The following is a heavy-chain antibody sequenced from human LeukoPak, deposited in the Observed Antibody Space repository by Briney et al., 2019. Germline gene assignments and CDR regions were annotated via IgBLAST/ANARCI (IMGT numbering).Heavy chain of an antibody. J-gene: IGHJ4*02. CDR1: GFTFSSYW. Sequence: PGGSLRLSCAASGFTFSSYWMHWVRQAPGKGLVWVSRINSDRSSTSYADSVKGRFTISRDNAKNTLYLQMNSLRAEDTAVYYCAPSEGYFYDSSGQIDYWGQGTLVTVSS. D-gene: IGHD3-22*01. CDR2: INSDRSST. V-gene: IGHV3-74*01. CDR3: APSEGYFYDSSGQIDY.